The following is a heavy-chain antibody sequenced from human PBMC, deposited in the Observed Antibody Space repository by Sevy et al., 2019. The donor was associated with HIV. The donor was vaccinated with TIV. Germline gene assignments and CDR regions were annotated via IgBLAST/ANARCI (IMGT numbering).Heavy chain of an antibody. CDR1: GYTFKTYG. Sequence: ASVKVSCKTFGYTFKTYGISWVRQAPGQGLEWMGWISAYSGDTNFAQKFQGRVTMTTDTSTSTAYMELSSLGSDDTAVYFCARDKPQGVVIIPGSMWGGVDYWGQGTVVTGSS. V-gene: IGHV1-18*01. CDR3: ARDKPQGVVIIPGSMWGGVDY. J-gene: IGHJ4*02. CDR2: ISAYSGDT. D-gene: IGHD2-2*01.